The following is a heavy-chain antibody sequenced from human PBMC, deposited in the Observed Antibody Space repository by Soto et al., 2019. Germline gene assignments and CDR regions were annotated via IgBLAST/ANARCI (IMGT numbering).Heavy chain of an antibody. D-gene: IGHD3-10*01. V-gene: IGHV3-7*05. J-gene: IGHJ6*02. CDR2: IKQDGSEK. Sequence: HPGGSLRLSCAASGFSISSFWMTWVRQAPGAGLEWVANIKQDGSEKYYVDSVSGRFTISRDNAKNSLYLEMNSLRAEDTAVYYCARDGGYCYGLDYQYGIDVWGQGTTVTVSS. CDR3: ARDGGYCYGLDYQYGIDV. CDR1: GFSISSFW.